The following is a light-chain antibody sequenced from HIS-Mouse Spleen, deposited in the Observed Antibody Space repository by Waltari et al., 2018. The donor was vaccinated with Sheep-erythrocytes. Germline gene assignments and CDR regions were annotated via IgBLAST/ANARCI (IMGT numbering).Light chain of an antibody. CDR2: EVS. CDR3: SSYTSSSTHGV. CDR1: SSDVAGYNS. V-gene: IGLV2-14*01. J-gene: IGLJ2*01. Sequence: QSALTQSASVSGSPGQSITISCTGTSSDVAGYNSASSYQQHPGKAPKLMIYEVSNRPSGVSNRFSGSKSGNTASLTISGLQAEDEADYYCSSYTSSSTHGVFGGGTKLTVL.